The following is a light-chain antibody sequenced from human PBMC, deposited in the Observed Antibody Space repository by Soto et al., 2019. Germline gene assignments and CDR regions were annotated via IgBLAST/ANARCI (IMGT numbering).Light chain of an antibody. J-gene: IGKJ4*01. CDR3: QQSYDTLLS. CDR2: GAS. CDR1: QNINTF. V-gene: IGKV1-39*01. Sequence: DIEMTQSPSSLSASVGDRITISCRASQNINTFLNWYQQKGGKAPKLLIHGASSLQSGVPLRFSGTGSGTDFSLTISSLQPEDFATYSCQQSYDTLLSFGGGTKVEIK.